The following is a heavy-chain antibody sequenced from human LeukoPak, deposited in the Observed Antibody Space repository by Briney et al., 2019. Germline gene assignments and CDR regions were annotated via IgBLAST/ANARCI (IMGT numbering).Heavy chain of an antibody. J-gene: IGHJ3*02. D-gene: IGHD3-10*01. V-gene: IGHV3-23*01. CDR2: ISTSGGST. CDR1: GFTFSNYA. Sequence: GGSLRLSCAASGFTFSNYAMAWVRQAPGQGLEWVSGISTSGGSTYYADSVKGRFTISRDNSKNTLYLQMGSLRAEDVAVYYCARGGLRFGEFDAFDIWGQGTMVTVSS. CDR3: ARGGLRFGEFDAFDI.